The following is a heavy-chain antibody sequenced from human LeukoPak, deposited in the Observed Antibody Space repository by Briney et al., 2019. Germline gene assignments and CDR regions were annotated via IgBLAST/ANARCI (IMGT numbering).Heavy chain of an antibody. J-gene: IGHJ4*02. D-gene: IGHD2-15*01. Sequence: PGGSLRLSCAASGFTFSRYAMSWVRQAPGKGLEWVSTISGSGDNTYYAESVKGRFTISRDNSKNMLFLQMDTLRAEDTAVYYCAKDLRCTDGSCKYFESWGQGTLVTVSS. V-gene: IGHV3-23*01. CDR2: ISGSGDNT. CDR1: GFTFSRYA. CDR3: AKDLRCTDGSCKYFES.